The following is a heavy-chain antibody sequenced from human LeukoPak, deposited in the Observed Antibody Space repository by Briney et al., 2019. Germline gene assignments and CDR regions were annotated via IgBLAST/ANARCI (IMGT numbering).Heavy chain of an antibody. V-gene: IGHV4-59*11. Sequence: SETLSLTCTVSGGSISSHYWSWIRQPPGKGLEWIGYIYYSGSTNYHPSLKSRVTISVDTSKNQFSLKLSSVTAADTAVYYCARAYCSSTGCYSRGYYYYYMDVWGKGTTVTVSS. CDR1: GGSISSHY. CDR2: IYYSGST. CDR3: ARAYCSSTGCYSRGYYYYYMDV. D-gene: IGHD2-2*01. J-gene: IGHJ6*03.